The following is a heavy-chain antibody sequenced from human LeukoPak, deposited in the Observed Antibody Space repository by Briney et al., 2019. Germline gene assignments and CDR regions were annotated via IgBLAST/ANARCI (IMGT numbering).Heavy chain of an antibody. V-gene: IGHV1-46*01. CDR1: GYTFTSYY. Sequence: GASVKVSCKASGYTFTSYYMHWVRQAPGQGLEWMGIINPSGGSTSYAQKFQGRVTMTRDTSTSTVYMELSSLRSEDTAVYYSARGCLYYYDSSGYCHFDYWGQGTLVTVSS. D-gene: IGHD3-22*01. J-gene: IGHJ4*02. CDR3: ARGCLYYYDSSGYCHFDY. CDR2: INPSGGST.